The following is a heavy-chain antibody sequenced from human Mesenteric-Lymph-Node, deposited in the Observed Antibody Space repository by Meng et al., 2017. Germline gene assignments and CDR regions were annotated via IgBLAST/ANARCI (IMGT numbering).Heavy chain of an antibody. Sequence: GESLKISCAASGFTFSSYGMHWVRQAPGKGLEWVAVIWYDGSNKYYADSVKGRFTISRDNSKNTLYLQMNSLRAEDTAVYYCARARGKLYYYDSSGYCLDYWGQGTLVTVSS. V-gene: IGHV3-33*01. CDR2: IWYDGSNK. CDR3: ARARGKLYYYDSSGYCLDY. D-gene: IGHD3-22*01. J-gene: IGHJ4*02. CDR1: GFTFSSYG.